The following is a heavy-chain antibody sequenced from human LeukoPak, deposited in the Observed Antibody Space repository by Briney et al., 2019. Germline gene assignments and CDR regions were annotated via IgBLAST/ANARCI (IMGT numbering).Heavy chain of an antibody. Sequence: SETLSLTCTVSGGSISSSSYYWGWIRQPPGKGLEWIGSIYYSGSTYYNPSLKSRVTISVDKSKNQFSLKLSSVTAADTAVYYCARALLWFGEFQKGGPLDYWGQGTLVTVSS. CDR3: ARALLWFGEFQKGGPLDY. CDR2: IYYSGST. J-gene: IGHJ4*02. CDR1: GGSISSSSYY. D-gene: IGHD3-10*01. V-gene: IGHV4-39*07.